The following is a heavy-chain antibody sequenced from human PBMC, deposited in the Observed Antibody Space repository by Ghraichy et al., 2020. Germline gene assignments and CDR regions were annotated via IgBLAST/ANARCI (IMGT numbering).Heavy chain of an antibody. J-gene: IGHJ4*02. D-gene: IGHD6-13*01. CDR1: GGSVNSGSYY. CDR2: IYYSGGT. Sequence: SETLSLTCTVSGGSVNSGSYYWSWIRQPPGKGLEWIGYIYYSGGTNYNPSLKSRVTMPVDTSKNQFSLNLNSGTAAAPAVYSCARERKYSSSWCFDYWGQGSLVVVSS. CDR3: ARERKYSSSWCFDY. V-gene: IGHV4-61*01.